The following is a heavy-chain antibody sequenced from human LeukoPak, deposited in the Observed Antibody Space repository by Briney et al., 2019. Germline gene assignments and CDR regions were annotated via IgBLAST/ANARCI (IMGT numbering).Heavy chain of an antibody. V-gene: IGHV3-43*01. J-gene: IGHJ4*02. Sequence: QTGGSLRLSCAASGFTFAEYTMPWVRQAPGKGLDWVPLISWNGARIHYGDSVKGRFTISRDNSRNSLYLQMNSLRTEDTALYYCVKDLVAASENVRGWYPMDYWGQGTLVTVSS. CDR1: GFTFAEYT. CDR2: ISWNGARI. CDR3: VKDLVAASENVRGWYPMDY. D-gene: IGHD6-19*01.